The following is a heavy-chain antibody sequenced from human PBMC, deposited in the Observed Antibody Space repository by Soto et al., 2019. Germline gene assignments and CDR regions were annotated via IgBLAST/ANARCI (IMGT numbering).Heavy chain of an antibody. D-gene: IGHD3-16*01. Sequence: QVQLVQSGDEVRKPGSSVKVSCKASGYIFVNYVIAWVRQAPGQGLGWVGWMSPYSGNTHYASKVQCRLTMTTHTSTSTAFMDLASRLSNDPAVYYCAIVDNYVTTTPQDVWGQGTMVNVSS. CDR1: GYIFVNYV. J-gene: IGHJ6*02. V-gene: IGHV1-18*01. CDR3: AIVDNYVTTTPQDV. CDR2: MSPYSGNT.